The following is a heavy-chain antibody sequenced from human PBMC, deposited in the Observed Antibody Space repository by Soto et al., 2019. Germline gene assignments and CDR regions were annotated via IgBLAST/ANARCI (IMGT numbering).Heavy chain of an antibody. Sequence: GGSLRLSCAASGFTFSSYSMNWVRQAPGKGLEWVSSISSSSSYIYYADSVKGRFTISRDNAKNSLYLQMNSLRAEDTAVYYCARTKSTYRSSGWPGPRDYWGQGTLVTVSS. J-gene: IGHJ4*02. CDR2: ISSSSSYI. CDR3: ARTKSTYRSSGWPGPRDY. D-gene: IGHD6-19*01. V-gene: IGHV3-21*01. CDR1: GFTFSSYS.